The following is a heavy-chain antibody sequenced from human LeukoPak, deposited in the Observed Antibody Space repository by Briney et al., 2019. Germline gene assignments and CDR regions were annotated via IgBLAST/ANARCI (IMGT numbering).Heavy chain of an antibody. CDR1: GFTFSSFA. D-gene: IGHD2/OR15-2a*01. V-gene: IGHV3-64D*09. CDR2: ISRNGGST. J-gene: IGHJ4*02. CDR3: VKDLRADFMGVLSRYLSY. Sequence: PGGSLRLSFSAPGFTFSSFAMHWVRQAPGKGLEYVAPISRNGGSTYYADSMKGRFSISRDNSKSTLYLQMSSLRAEDTAVYLCVKDLRADFMGVLSRYLSYWGRGTLVTVSS.